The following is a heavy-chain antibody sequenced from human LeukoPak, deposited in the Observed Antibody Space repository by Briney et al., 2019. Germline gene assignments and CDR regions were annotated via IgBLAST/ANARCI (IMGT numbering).Heavy chain of an antibody. Sequence: PSETLSLTCTVSGGSISGYYWSWIRQPPGKGLEWIGYIYYSGITNYNPSLKSRVTISLDTSKSQSSLKLASVTAADTAVYYCARHGYCGAECYTYFDSWGQGTLVSVPS. CDR3: ARHGYCGAECYTYFDS. CDR2: IYYSGIT. D-gene: IGHD2-21*01. CDR1: GGSISGYY. V-gene: IGHV4-59*08. J-gene: IGHJ4*02.